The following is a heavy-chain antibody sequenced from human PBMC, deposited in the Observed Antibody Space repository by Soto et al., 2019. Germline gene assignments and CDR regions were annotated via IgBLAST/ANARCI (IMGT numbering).Heavy chain of an antibody. V-gene: IGHV4-30-2*01. J-gene: IGHJ5*02. Sequence: SETLSLTCAVSGGSMSSPNYAWSWIRQPPGKGLEWIGYIYRSWSTFSNPSLKSRVIMSIDTSKNQFALKLSSVTAADTAVYYCAKAGAGRGNANWFDPWGQGTLVTVS. CDR2: IYRSWST. CDR3: AKAGAGRGNANWFDP. D-gene: IGHD3-10*01. CDR1: GGSMSSPNYA.